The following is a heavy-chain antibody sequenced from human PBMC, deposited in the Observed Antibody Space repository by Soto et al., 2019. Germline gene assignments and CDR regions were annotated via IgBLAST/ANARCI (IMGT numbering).Heavy chain of an antibody. J-gene: IGHJ6*04. V-gene: IGHV3-66*01. CDR1: GFTVSNNY. CDR2: IYSGGDT. D-gene: IGHD6-13*01. CDR3: ASGHSSSWFPNV. Sequence: EVQLVESGGGLVQPGGSLRLSCAVSGFTVSNNYINWVSQAPGKGLEWVSVIYSGGDTYYADSVKGRFTSSRDNSNNTLYAQMNSLRAEDTSVYYCASGHSSSWFPNVCGNGTTVAVSS.